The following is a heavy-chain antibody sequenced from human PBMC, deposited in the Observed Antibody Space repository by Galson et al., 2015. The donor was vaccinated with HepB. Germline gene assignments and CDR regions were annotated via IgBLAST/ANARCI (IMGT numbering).Heavy chain of an antibody. Sequence: SLRLSCAASGYGFTDSDINWVRQAPGKGPEWVADIGNYGANTNYAGSLKGRVILTTENSTSTTYMELNSLRSDDTAVYYCARDRSGYDLEWNASFDIWGQGTMVTVSS. CDR2: IGNYGANT. V-gene: IGHV3-11*05. CDR1: GYGFTDSD. J-gene: IGHJ3*02. D-gene: IGHD5-12*01. CDR3: ARDRSGYDLEWNASFDI.